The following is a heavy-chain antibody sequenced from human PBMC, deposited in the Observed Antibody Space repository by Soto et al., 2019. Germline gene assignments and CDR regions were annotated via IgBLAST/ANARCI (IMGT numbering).Heavy chain of an antibody. CDR1: GFTFRTYT. CDR2: IRGFSPYT. V-gene: IGHV3-21*01. Sequence: EVQLVESEGGLVKPGGSLRLSCISSGFTFRTYTMNWVRQAPGKGLEWVSGIRGFSPYTFYAESVRGRFTISRDNAKNSLFLQMESLRAEDTAVYYCARDRGYDAHDYYYNAMDVWGQGNTVTVSS. D-gene: IGHD3-10*01. J-gene: IGHJ6*02. CDR3: ARDRGYDAHDYYYNAMDV.